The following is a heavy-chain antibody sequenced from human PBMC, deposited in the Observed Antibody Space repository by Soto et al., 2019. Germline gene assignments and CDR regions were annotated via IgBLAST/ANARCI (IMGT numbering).Heavy chain of an antibody. D-gene: IGHD3-10*01. V-gene: IGHV1-18*01. Sequence: VKVSCKASGYTFTSYGISWVRQAPGQGLEWMGWISAYNGNTNYAQKLQGRVTMTTDTSTSTAYMELRSLRSDDTAVYYCASMTDYYGSGSPPYYFDYWGQGTLVTVSS. CDR3: ASMTDYYGSGSPPYYFDY. CDR1: GYTFTSYG. J-gene: IGHJ4*02. CDR2: ISAYNGNT.